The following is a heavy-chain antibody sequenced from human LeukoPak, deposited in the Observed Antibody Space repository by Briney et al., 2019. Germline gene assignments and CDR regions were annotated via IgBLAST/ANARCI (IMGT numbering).Heavy chain of an antibody. Sequence: PGGSLRLSCTASGFTLSNAWVRGVRQAPGKGLEWVGRIKSKTDGGTTDYAAPVKGRFTISRDDSKNTLYLQMNSLKTEDTAVYFCTTGIMITFGGVIVIPRYWGQGTLVTVSS. J-gene: IGHJ4*02. CDR3: TTGIMITFGGVIVIPRY. CDR1: GFTLSNAW. D-gene: IGHD3-16*02. CDR2: IKSKTDGGTT. V-gene: IGHV3-15*01.